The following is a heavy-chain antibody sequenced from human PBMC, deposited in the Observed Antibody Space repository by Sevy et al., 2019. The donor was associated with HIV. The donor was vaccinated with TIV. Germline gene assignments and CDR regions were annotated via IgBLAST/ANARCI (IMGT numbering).Heavy chain of an antibody. Sequence: GGSLRLSCAASGFTFSDYSLNWVRQAPGKGLEWVSYISRSGTTRHYADSVRGRFTISRDDAKNSLYLQMSSLRDEYTAVYYCARDDTASYLPVSWGQGTLVTVSS. CDR2: ISRSGTTR. J-gene: IGHJ4*02. CDR1: GFTFSDYS. CDR3: ARDDTASYLPVS. D-gene: IGHD3-10*01. V-gene: IGHV3-48*02.